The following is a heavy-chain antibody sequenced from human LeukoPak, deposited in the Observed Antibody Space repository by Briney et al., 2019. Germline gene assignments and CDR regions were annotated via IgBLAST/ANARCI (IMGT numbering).Heavy chain of an antibody. Sequence: ASVKVSCKASGYTFTGYDINWVRQATGQGLEWMGWVTPNSGNARYAQKFQGRVTMTRNTSISTAYMELSGLRLEDTAVYFCARLGSSWYGGVDPWGQGTLVTVSS. D-gene: IGHD6-13*01. CDR2: VTPNSGNA. CDR3: ARLGSSWYGGVDP. V-gene: IGHV1-8*01. J-gene: IGHJ5*02. CDR1: GYTFTGYD.